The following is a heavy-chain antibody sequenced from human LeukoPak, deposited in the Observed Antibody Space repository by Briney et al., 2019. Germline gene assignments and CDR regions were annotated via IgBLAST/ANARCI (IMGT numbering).Heavy chain of an antibody. CDR1: GFTFSSYA. CDR2: ISGSGGST. V-gene: IGHV3-23*01. D-gene: IGHD1-26*01. J-gene: IGHJ4*02. Sequence: GGSLRLSCAASGFTFSSYAMSWVRQAPGKALEWVSAISGSGGSTYYADSVKGRLTLSRDNSKNTLYLQLTRPRAEDTAVYYCAKDPRSIVGATPDYWGQGTLVTVSP. CDR3: AKDPRSIVGATPDY.